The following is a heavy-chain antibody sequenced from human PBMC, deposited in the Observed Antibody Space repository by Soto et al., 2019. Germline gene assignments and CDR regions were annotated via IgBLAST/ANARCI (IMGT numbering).Heavy chain of an antibody. V-gene: IGHV3-30*18. D-gene: IGHD2-21*01. CDR2: LSFDGSDE. J-gene: IGHJ5*02. Sequence: GGSLRLSCAASGFTFSDYGMHWVRQAPGKGLEWVAVLSFDGSDESYADSVKGRFTISRDNSKNTVFLQMNSLRAEDTAVYHCAKDPAYRTPFLNWFDPWGQGTLVTVSS. CDR1: GFTFSDYG. CDR3: AKDPAYRTPFLNWFDP.